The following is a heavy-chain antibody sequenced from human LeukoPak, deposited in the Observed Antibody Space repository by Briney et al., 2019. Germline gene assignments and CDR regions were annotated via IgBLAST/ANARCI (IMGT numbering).Heavy chain of an antibody. V-gene: IGHV3-23*01. J-gene: IGHJ4*02. CDR1: GFTFSTYA. D-gene: IGHD5-18*01. CDR3: AKDRVDTAHYYYFDY. Sequence: PGGSLRLSCAASGFTFSTYAMSCVRQAPGKGLECVSAISGSGGSTYYADSAKGRFTISRDNSKNTVYLQMNSLRAEDTAVYYCAKDRVDTAHYYYFDYWGQGTLVTVSS. CDR2: ISGSGGST.